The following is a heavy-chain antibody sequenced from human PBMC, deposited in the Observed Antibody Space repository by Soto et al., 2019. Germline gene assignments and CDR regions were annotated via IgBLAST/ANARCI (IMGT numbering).Heavy chain of an antibody. V-gene: IGHV3-30*18. CDR2: ISYDGSHK. CDR1: GFPFSTYG. Sequence: QVQLVESGGGVVQPGRYLRLSCSASGFPFSTYGMHWVRQAPGKGLEWVAVISYDGSHKYYADSVKGRFTISRDNYKNMVYLEINCLRTDDTARYYCAKKDITLVREVVISAPVYPYEHHGLDFWGRGTTVTVS. CDR3: AKKDITLVREVVISAPVYPYEHHGLDF. D-gene: IGHD3-10*01. J-gene: IGHJ6*02.